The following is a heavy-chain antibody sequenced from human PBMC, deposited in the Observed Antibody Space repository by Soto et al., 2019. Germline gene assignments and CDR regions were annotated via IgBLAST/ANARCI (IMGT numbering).Heavy chain of an antibody. J-gene: IGHJ6*02. V-gene: IGHV3-23*01. CDR2: ISGSGGST. Sequence: PGGSLRLSCAASGFTFSSYAMSWVRQAPGKGLEWVSAISGSGGSTYYADSVKGRFTISRDNSKNTLYLQMNSLRAEDTAVYYCAKDIEGGGSYYDFWRGYSHYYGMDVWGQGTKVTVSS. D-gene: IGHD3-3*01. CDR1: GFTFSSYA. CDR3: AKDIEGGGSYYDFWRGYSHYYGMDV.